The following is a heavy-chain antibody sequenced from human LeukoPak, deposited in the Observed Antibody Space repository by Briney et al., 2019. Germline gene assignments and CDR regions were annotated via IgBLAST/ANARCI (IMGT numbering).Heavy chain of an antibody. CDR1: GYTFTAYY. D-gene: IGHD2-2*01. V-gene: IGHV1-2*05. CDR2: INLNSGDI. J-gene: IGHJ5*02. CDR3: ATGTSSTTNWNWFDP. Sequence: VASVKVSCKASGYTFTAYYMHWVRQAPGQGLEWMGRINLNSGDINYAQKFQGRVTMTRDTSINTAYMELTSLRSDDTDVYYCATGTSSTTNWNWFDPWGQGTLVTVSS.